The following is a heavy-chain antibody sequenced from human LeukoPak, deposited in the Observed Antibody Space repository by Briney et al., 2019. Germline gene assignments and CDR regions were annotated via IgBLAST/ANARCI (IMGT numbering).Heavy chain of an antibody. CDR1: GFTFSSYE. Sequence: GGSLRLSCAASGFTFSSYEMNWVRQAPGKGLEWVSYISSSDSTIYYADSVKGRFTISRDNAKNSLYLQMNSLRAEDTAVYYCARGTDSSLFDYWGQGTLVTVSS. CDR3: ARGTDSSLFDY. D-gene: IGHD3-22*01. J-gene: IGHJ4*02. V-gene: IGHV3-48*03. CDR2: ISSSDSTI.